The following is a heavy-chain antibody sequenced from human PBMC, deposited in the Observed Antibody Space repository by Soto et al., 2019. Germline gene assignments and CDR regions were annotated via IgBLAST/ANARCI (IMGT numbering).Heavy chain of an antibody. V-gene: IGHV3-23*01. Sequence: RLSCAGSGFPFSRYAMSWVRQAPEKGLEWVSALSDSGVSPYYADSVKGRFTISRDNSKNTLYLQMDSLRVEDTALYYCAKMTSDSYGRNYGMDVWGQGTTVTVSS. J-gene: IGHJ6*02. CDR1: GFPFSRYA. CDR2: LSDSGVSP. CDR3: AKMTSDSYGRNYGMDV. D-gene: IGHD5-18*01.